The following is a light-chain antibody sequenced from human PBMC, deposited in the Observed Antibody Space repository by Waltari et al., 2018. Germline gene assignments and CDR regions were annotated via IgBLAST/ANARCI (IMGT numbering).Light chain of an antibody. V-gene: IGKV3-20*01. Sequence: EIVLTQSPGTLSLSPGERDTLSCRASQSVSSSYLAWYQQKPGQAPRFLIYGASSRATGIPDRFSGSGSGTDFTLTISRLEPEDFAVYYCQQYGSSPLTFGPGTKVDIK. CDR1: QSVSSSY. J-gene: IGKJ3*01. CDR2: GAS. CDR3: QQYGSSPLT.